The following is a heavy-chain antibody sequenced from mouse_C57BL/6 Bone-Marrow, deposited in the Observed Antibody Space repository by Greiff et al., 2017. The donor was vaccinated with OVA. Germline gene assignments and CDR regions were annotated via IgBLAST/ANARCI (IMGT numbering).Heavy chain of an antibody. D-gene: IGHD2-4*01. CDR1: GYTFTTYP. CDR3: TMITTVDQYYDAMDY. V-gene: IGHV1-47*01. J-gene: IGHJ4*01. Sequence: QVQLKESGAELVKPGASVKMSCKASGYTFTTYPIEWMKQNHGKSLEWIGNFHPYNDDIKYNEKFKGQATLTVEKSSSTVYLERSRLTADDSAVYYCTMITTVDQYYDAMDYRGEGTSVTVSS. CDR2: FHPYNDDI.